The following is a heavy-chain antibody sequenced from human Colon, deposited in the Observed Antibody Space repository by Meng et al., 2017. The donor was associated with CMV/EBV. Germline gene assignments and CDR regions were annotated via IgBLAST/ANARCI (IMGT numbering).Heavy chain of an antibody. J-gene: IGHJ5*02. CDR2: INPNSGGT. V-gene: IGHV1-2*02. Sequence: ASVKVSCKAPGYTFTDSYIHWVRQAPGQGLEWMGWINPNSGGTNYAQKFRGRVTMTRDTSISTVYMGLSGLRSDDTAVYYCARDAYLGGLAVRRFDPWGQGTLVTVSS. CDR1: GYTFTDSY. D-gene: IGHD6-6*01. CDR3: ARDAYLGGLAVRRFDP.